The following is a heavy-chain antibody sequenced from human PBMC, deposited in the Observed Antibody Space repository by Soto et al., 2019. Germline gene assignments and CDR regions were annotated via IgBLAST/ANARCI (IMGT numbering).Heavy chain of an antibody. Sequence: QVQLVQSGAEVKKPGASVKVSCKASGYTFTSYAMHWVRQAPAQRLEWMGWINAGNGNTKYSQKFQGRVTITRDTSASTAYMELSSLRSEDTAVYYCARDMGFGLSDYWGQGTLVTVSS. D-gene: IGHD3-10*01. J-gene: IGHJ4*02. CDR1: GYTFTSYA. CDR3: ARDMGFGLSDY. V-gene: IGHV1-3*01. CDR2: INAGNGNT.